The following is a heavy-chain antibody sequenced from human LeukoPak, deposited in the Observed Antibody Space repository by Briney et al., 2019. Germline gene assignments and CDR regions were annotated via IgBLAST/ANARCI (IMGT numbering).Heavy chain of an antibody. CDR1: GFTFSSYA. D-gene: IGHD3-10*01. V-gene: IGHV3-64D*06. CDR3: VKGEVRCGEKGNWFDP. J-gene: IGHJ5*02. CDR2: ISSNGGST. Sequence: GGSLRLSCSASGFTFSSYAMHWVRQATGKGLEYVSAISSNGGSTYYADSVKGRFTISRDNSKNTLYLQMSSLRAEDTAVYYCVKGEVRCGEKGNWFDPWGQGTLVTVSS.